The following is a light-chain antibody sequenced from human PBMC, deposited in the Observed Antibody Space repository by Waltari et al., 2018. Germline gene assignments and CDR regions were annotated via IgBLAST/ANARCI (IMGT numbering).Light chain of an antibody. CDR2: GSS. J-gene: IGKJ4*01. CDR1: QSVSSSS. V-gene: IGKV3-20*01. Sequence: EIVLTQSPGTLSLSPGGRATLSCRASQSVSSSSLAWYQQKPGQAPRLLIYGSSSRATGIPDRFSGSGSGTDFTLTISRVEPEDYAVYYCQHYGSSPPLTLGGGTKVEMK. CDR3: QHYGSSPPLT.